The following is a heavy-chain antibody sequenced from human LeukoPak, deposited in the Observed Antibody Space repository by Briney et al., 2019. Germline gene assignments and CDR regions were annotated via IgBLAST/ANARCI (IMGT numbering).Heavy chain of an antibody. V-gene: IGHV3-48*04. D-gene: IGHD1-26*01. CDR2: ISSSSSTI. Sequence: GGSLRLSCAASGFTFSSYSMNWVRQAPGKGLEWVSCISSSSSTIYYADSVKGRFTISRDNAKNSLYLQMNSLRAEDTAVYYCARDSIVGAFFDYWGQGTLVTVSS. CDR3: ARDSIVGAFFDY. CDR1: GFTFSSYS. J-gene: IGHJ4*02.